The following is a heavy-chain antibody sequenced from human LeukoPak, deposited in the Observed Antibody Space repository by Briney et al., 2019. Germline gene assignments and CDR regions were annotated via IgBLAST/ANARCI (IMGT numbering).Heavy chain of an antibody. J-gene: IGHJ6*02. CDR3: ATVLGYYYYYGMDV. V-gene: IGHV1-24*01. Sequence: ASVKVSCKVSGYTLTELSMHWVRQAPGKGLEWMGGFDPEDGETIYAQKFQGRVTMTEDTSTDTAYMELSSLRSEDTAVYYCATVLGYYYYYGMDVWAKGPRSPSP. CDR1: GYTLTELS. CDR2: FDPEDGET.